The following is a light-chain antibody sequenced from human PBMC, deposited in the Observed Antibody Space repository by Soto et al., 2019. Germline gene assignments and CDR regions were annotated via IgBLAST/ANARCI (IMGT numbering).Light chain of an antibody. Sequence: QSALTQPASVSGSPGQSITISCTGTSSDVGGYNYVSWYQQHPGKAPKLMIYDVSNRPSGVSNRFSGSKSGNTASLAISGLQAEDEADYYCSAYTSNSNLFYVFGTGTKDTVL. CDR2: DVS. V-gene: IGLV2-14*01. CDR3: SAYTSNSNLFYV. J-gene: IGLJ1*01. CDR1: SSDVGGYNY.